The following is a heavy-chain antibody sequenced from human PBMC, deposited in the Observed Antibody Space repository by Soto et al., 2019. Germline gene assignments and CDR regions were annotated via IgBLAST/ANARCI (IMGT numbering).Heavy chain of an antibody. CDR1: GGSINNYY. V-gene: IGHV4-59*01. CDR3: ARRYGGKFDY. J-gene: IGHJ4*02. D-gene: IGHD1-26*01. Sequence: SETLSLTCTASGGSINNYYWSWIRQPPGKGLEWIGYIYYSGSTNYNPSLKSRVTISVDTSKNQFSLKLSSVTAADTAVYYCARRYGGKFDYWGQGDLVTVSS. CDR2: IYYSGST.